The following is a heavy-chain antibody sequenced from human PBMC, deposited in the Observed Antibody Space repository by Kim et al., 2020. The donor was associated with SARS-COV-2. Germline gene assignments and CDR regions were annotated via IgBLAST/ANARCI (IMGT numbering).Heavy chain of an antibody. J-gene: IGHJ4*02. CDR3: AKAGYNWNDVGSYFDY. D-gene: IGHD1-20*01. Sequence: SVKGRFTISRDNSKNTLYLQMNSLRAEDTAVYYCAKAGYNWNDVGSYFDYWGQGTLVTVSS. V-gene: IGHV3-30*02.